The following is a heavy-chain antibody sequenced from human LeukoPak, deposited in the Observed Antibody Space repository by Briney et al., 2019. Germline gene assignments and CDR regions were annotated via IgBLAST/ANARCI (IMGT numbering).Heavy chain of an antibody. Sequence: PGGSLRLSCTASGFTISGDAMHWVRQAPGKGLQWVAHISFDGSYKYYADSVKGRCTISRDNSKNTLYLQMNSLRTDDTALFYCARETLDALDLWGPGTLVTVSS. CDR3: ARETLDALDL. V-gene: IGHV3-30*04. CDR1: GFTISGDA. J-gene: IGHJ3*01. CDR2: ISFDGSYK.